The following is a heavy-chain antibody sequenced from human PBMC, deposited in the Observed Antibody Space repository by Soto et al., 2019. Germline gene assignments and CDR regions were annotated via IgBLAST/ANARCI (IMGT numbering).Heavy chain of an antibody. Sequence: QVQLVESVGGVVQPGRSLRLTCAASGFTFSSYGMHCVRQAPGKVLAWVAVIWYDGSNKYYADSVKGRFTISRDNSKNTLYLQMNSLRAEGTAVYYCARDNSSGLSLDYWGQGTLVTVSS. CDR2: IWYDGSNK. V-gene: IGHV3-33*01. CDR3: ARDNSSGLSLDY. J-gene: IGHJ4*02. CDR1: GFTFSSYG. D-gene: IGHD6-19*01.